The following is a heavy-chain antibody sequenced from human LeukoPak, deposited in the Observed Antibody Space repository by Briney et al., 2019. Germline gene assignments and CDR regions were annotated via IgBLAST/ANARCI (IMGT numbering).Heavy chain of an antibody. D-gene: IGHD6-13*01. Sequence: SETLSLTCTVSGGSISSYYWSWIRQPAGKGLEWIGRIYTSGSTNYNPSLKSRVTMSVDTSKNQFSLKLSSVTAADTAVYYCAARTPPLYSSPPGVDYWGQGTLVTVSS. CDR2: IYTSGST. J-gene: IGHJ4*02. V-gene: IGHV4-4*07. CDR3: AARTPPLYSSPPGVDY. CDR1: GGSISSYY.